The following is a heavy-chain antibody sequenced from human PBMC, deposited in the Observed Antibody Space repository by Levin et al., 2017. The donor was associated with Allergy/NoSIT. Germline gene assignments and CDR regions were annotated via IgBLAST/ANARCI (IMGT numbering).Heavy chain of an antibody. CDR3: ARDIDYGSGSSGPVDV. Sequence: PGGSLRLSCAASGFTVSSNYMSWVRQAPGKGLEWVSVIYSGGSTYYADSVKGRFTISRDNSKNTLYLQMNSLRAEDTAVYYCARDIDYGSGSSGPVDVWGKGTTVTVSS. CDR2: IYSGGST. CDR1: GFTVSSNY. V-gene: IGHV3-53*01. J-gene: IGHJ6*04. D-gene: IGHD3-10*01.